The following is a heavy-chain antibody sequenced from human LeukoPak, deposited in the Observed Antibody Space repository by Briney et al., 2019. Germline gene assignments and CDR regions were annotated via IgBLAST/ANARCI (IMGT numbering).Heavy chain of an antibody. V-gene: IGHV1-2*04. Sequence: ASVKVSCKASGYTFTTYAMHWVRQAPGQGLEGMGWINPNSGGTNYAQKFQGWVTMTRDTSISTAYMELSRLRSDDTAVYYCAREGGYNYEFDYWGQGTLVTVSS. D-gene: IGHD5-24*01. CDR2: INPNSGGT. J-gene: IGHJ4*02. CDR3: AREGGYNYEFDY. CDR1: GYTFTTYA.